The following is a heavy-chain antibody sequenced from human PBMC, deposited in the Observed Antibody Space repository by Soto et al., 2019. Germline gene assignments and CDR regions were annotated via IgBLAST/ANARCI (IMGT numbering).Heavy chain of an antibody. Sequence: SGPTLVNPTRTLTLTCTSSGFSLSRTRIAVSWIRQPPGKALEWLARIDWDDDKYYNTSLKTRLTISKDTSKNQVVLIVTNVAPVDTATYYCARTRIDLAAASDYWGQGTLVTVSS. CDR1: GFSLSRTRIA. V-gene: IGHV2-70*11. J-gene: IGHJ4*02. CDR3: ARTRIDLAAASDY. CDR2: IDWDDDK. D-gene: IGHD6-13*01.